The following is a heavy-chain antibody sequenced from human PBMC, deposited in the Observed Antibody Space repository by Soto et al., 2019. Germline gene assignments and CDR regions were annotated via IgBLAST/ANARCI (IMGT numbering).Heavy chain of an antibody. Sequence: GESLKISCKGSGYSFAGYWITWVRQRPGKGLEWMGRVDPSDSQTYYSPSFRGHVTISATKSITTVFLQWSSLRASDTAMYYCARQIYDSDTGPNFQYYFDSWGQGTPVTVSS. CDR1: GYSFAGYW. D-gene: IGHD3-22*01. CDR3: ARQIYDSDTGPNFQYYFDS. CDR2: VDPSDSQT. J-gene: IGHJ4*02. V-gene: IGHV5-10-1*01.